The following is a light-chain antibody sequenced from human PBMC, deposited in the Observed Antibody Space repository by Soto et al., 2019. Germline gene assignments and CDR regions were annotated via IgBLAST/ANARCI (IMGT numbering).Light chain of an antibody. V-gene: IGKV1-5*01. CDR1: QRIGGW. J-gene: IGKJ1*01. CDR2: DAS. CDR3: QQYNSFSPWT. Sequence: IPMTQSPSTLSASVGDRVTITCRASQRIGGWLAWFQQKPGKAPKLLIYDASRLESGVPSRFSGSGSGTEFTLTISSLQPDDFATYYCQQYNSFSPWTFGQGTKVEIK.